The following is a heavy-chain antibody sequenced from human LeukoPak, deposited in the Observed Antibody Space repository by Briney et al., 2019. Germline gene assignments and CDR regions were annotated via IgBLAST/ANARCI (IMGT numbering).Heavy chain of an antibody. V-gene: IGHV1-58*02. CDR2: IVVGSGNT. J-gene: IGHJ5*02. CDR3: ARGRRFLRGFDP. Sequence: GASVKVSCKASGFTFTSSAMQWVRQARGQRLEWIGWIVVGSGNTNYAQKFQERVTITRDMSTSTAYMELSSLRSEDTAVYYCARGRRFLRGFDPWGQGTLVTVSS. D-gene: IGHD3-3*01. CDR1: GFTFTSSA.